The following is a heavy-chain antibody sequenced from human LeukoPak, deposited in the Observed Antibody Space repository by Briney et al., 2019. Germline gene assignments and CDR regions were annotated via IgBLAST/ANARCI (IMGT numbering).Heavy chain of an antibody. CDR2: ISYSGST. V-gene: IGHV4-59*08. J-gene: IGHJ4*02. D-gene: IGHD3-10*01. CDR1: GGSISSYY. Sequence: KASETLSLTCTVSGGSISSYYWSWIRQPPGRGLEWIGYISYSGSTNYNPSLKSRVTISADTSKNQVSLTLSSVTAADTAVYYCARHPELYFFDYWGQGTLVTVSS. CDR3: ARHPELYFFDY.